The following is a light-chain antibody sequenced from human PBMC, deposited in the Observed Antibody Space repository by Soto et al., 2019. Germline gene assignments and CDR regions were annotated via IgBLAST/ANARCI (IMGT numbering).Light chain of an antibody. J-gene: IGKJ1*01. CDR2: KAS. CDR1: QSISIW. V-gene: IGKV1-5*03. CDR3: QQYNSYSEA. Sequence: IQMTESPSTVAASVGDRVTITCRASQSISIWLAWYQQKPGKAPKLLIYKASSLESGVPSRFSGSGSGTEFTLTISSLQPDDFATYYCQQYNSYSEAFGQGTKVDI.